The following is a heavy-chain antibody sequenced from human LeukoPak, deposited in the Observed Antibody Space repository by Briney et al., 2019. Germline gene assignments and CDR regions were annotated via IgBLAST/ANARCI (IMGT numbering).Heavy chain of an antibody. Sequence: GGSLRLSCSASGFTFRSFAMQWVRQAPGKGMEYVSVVDSNGGSTYYADSVKGRVTISRDNSKNTLYLQMSSLKTEDTAVYYCARGSSYYHGSTGYYIEYWGQGTLVTVSS. V-gene: IGHV3-64D*06. CDR1: GFTFRSFA. CDR3: ARGSSYYHGSTGYYIEY. D-gene: IGHD3-22*01. CDR2: VDSNGGST. J-gene: IGHJ4*02.